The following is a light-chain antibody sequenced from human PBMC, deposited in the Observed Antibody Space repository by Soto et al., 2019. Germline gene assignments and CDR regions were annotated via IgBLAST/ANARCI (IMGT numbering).Light chain of an antibody. Sequence: DMQMTQSPSTVSASVWDRVTITCRASQSISSCVAWYQQKPGKAPKLLIYKASSLESGVPSRFSGSGSGTEFTLTISSLQSDDFATYYCQQYSTYPITFGQGTRLEIK. CDR1: QSISSC. CDR3: QQYSTYPIT. J-gene: IGKJ5*01. CDR2: KAS. V-gene: IGKV1-5*03.